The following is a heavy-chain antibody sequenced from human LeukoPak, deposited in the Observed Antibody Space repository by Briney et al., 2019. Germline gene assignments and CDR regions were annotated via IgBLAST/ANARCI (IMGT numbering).Heavy chain of an antibody. V-gene: IGHV1-69*06. CDR1: GYTFTNYH. CDR3: ARTQIEYSSSSPDFDY. CDR2: IIPIFGTA. D-gene: IGHD6-6*01. J-gene: IGHJ4*02. Sequence: ASVKVACKASGYTFTNYHMNWVRQAPGQGLEWMGGIIPIFGTANYAQKFQGRVTITADKSTSTACMELSSLRSEDTAVYYCARTQIEYSSSSPDFDYWGQGTLVTVSS.